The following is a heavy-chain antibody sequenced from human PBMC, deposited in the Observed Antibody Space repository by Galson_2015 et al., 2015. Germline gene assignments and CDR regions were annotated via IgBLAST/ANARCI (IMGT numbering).Heavy chain of an antibody. CDR3: ARGSSSWYGY. D-gene: IGHD6-13*01. V-gene: IGHV4-61*02. CDR1: GGSISSGSYY. J-gene: IGHJ4*02. Sequence: TLSLTCTVSGGSISSGSYYWSWIRQPAGKGLEWIGRIYTSGSTNYNPSLKSRVTISVDTSKNQFSLKLSSVTAAGTAVYYCARGSSSWYGYWGQGTLVTASS. CDR2: IYTSGST.